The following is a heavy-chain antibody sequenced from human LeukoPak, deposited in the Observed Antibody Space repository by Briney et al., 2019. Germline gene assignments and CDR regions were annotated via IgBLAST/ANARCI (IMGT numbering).Heavy chain of an antibody. D-gene: IGHD2-15*01. CDR3: ARGSVVVAATIDY. Sequence: GGSLRLSCAASGFTFSSYSMNWVRQAPGKGLEWVSTFSGSGGNTYYADSVKGRFTISRDNAKNSLYLQMNSLRAEDTAVYYCARGSVVVAATIDYWGQGTLVTVSS. J-gene: IGHJ4*02. CDR2: FSGSGGNT. CDR1: GFTFSSYS. V-gene: IGHV3-21*01.